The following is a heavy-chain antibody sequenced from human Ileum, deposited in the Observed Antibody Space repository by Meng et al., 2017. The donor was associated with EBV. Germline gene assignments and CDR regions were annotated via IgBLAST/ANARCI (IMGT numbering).Heavy chain of an antibody. V-gene: IGHV3-23*01. J-gene: IGHJ4*02. CDR2: ITASGGTS. D-gene: IGHD2-2*01. CDR3: SNLPYTY. Sequence: VDLLESGGGLVQPGGSLGLSCAAYGFNFNIYAINWVRQAPGRGLEWVSGITASGGTSYYADSVKGRFSISRDNSANTVYLQMNSLRAEDTAVYFCSNLPYTYWGQGTLVTVSS. CDR1: GFNFNIYA.